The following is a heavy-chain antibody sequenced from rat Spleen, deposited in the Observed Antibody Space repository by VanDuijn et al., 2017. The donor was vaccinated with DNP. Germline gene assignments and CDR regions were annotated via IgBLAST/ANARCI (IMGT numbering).Heavy chain of an antibody. CDR3: VREDKGVDA. D-gene: IGHD2-2*01. J-gene: IGHJ4*01. CDR2: INKDSNII. Sequence: EVKLVESGGGLVQPGRSLKLSCAASGFNFNDYWMGWVRQAPGKGLEWIGEINKDSNIIKYVPSLKDKFTISRDNAQNTLYLQMSKLGSEDTAIYYCVREDKGVDAWGQGVSVTVSS. CDR1: GFNFNDYW. V-gene: IGHV4-2*01.